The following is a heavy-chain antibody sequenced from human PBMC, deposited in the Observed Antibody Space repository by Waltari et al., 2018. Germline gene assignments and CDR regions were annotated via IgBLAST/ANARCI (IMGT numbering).Heavy chain of an antibody. Sequence: EVQLVESGGGLVQPGGSLRLSCAASGFTVSNYLVDWVRQVPGKGLVWVARTNKDGSGTSDADSVEGRLTISRDNAKNTLHLQMSSLRAEDTAVYYCARHYGGGMGAQGTLVTVSS. CDR2: TNKDGSGT. CDR1: GFTVSNYL. CDR3: ARHYGGGM. J-gene: IGHJ4*02. V-gene: IGHV3-74*01. D-gene: IGHD4-17*01.